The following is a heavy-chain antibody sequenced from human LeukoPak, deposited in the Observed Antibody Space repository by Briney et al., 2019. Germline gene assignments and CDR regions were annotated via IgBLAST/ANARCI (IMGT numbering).Heavy chain of an antibody. CDR3: ARGPPLSWSDNV. V-gene: IGHV1-8*01. D-gene: IGHD3-3*01. Sequence: ASVKVSCKASGYTFTSYDINWVRQATGQGLEWMGWMNPNSGNTGYAQKFQGRVNMTRNTSISTAYMELSSLRSEDTAVYYCARGPPLSWSDNVWGQGTTVTVSS. J-gene: IGHJ6*02. CDR1: GYTFTSYD. CDR2: MNPNSGNT.